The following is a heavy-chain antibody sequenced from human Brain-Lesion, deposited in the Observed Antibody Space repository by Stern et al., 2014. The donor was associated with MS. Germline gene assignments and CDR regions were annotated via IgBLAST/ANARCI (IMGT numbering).Heavy chain of an antibody. CDR2: IWPGDSDT. V-gene: IGHV5-51*01. CDR3: ARRGDSSSSGFDY. CDR1: GYRFTSNW. J-gene: IGHJ4*01. Sequence: EVQLVESGAEVKKPGESLKISCKGSGYRFTSNWIGWVRQMPGKGLEWRGIIWPGDSDTRYSPSFQGQVTISADKSISTAYLQWSSLQASDTAMYYCARRGDSSSSGFDYWGHGTLVIVSS. D-gene: IGHD6-6*01.